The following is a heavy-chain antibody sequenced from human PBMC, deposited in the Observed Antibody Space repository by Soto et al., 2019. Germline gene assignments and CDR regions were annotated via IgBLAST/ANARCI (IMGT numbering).Heavy chain of an antibody. D-gene: IGHD2-21*02. CDR2: INAGSGNT. CDR1: GYTSTNYC. V-gene: IGHV1-3*01. Sequence: ASVKVSCKASGYTSTNYCMHWVRQAPGQRLEWMGWINAGSGNTKYSQKFQGRITITRDTSASTAYMELSSLRSEDTAVYYCARDPGYCGGDCTTAPVDYWGQGTLVTVSS. J-gene: IGHJ4*02. CDR3: ARDPGYCGGDCTTAPVDY.